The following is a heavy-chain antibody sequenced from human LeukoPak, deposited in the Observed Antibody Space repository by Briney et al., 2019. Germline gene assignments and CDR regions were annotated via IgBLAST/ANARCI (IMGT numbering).Heavy chain of an antibody. Sequence: ASVKVSCKASGYTFTTHAMKWVRQAPGQGLEWRGWINTNTGNPTYAQGFTGRFVFSLDTSLSTAYLQIRSLKAEDTAVYYCARPIYGGNRGVDYWGQGTLVTVSS. CDR1: GYTFTTHA. J-gene: IGHJ4*02. D-gene: IGHD4-23*01. V-gene: IGHV7-4-1*02. CDR2: INTNTGNP. CDR3: ARPIYGGNRGVDY.